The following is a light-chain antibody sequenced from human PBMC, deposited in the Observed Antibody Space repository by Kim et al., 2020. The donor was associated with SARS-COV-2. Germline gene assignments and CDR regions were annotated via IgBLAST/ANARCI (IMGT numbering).Light chain of an antibody. Sequence: DIQMTQSPSTLSASVGDRVTITCRASQSISSRLAWYQQKPGKAPELLIYAASTLERGVPSRFSGTGSGSEFTLTISSLQSDDLATYYCQQYSSYSTFGQGTTVDIK. V-gene: IGKV1-5*01. CDR1: QSISSR. CDR2: AAS. J-gene: IGKJ1*01. CDR3: QQYSSYST.